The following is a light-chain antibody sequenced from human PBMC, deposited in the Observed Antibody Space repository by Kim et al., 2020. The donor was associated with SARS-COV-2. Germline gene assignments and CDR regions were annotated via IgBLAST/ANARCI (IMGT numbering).Light chain of an antibody. CDR1: NIGSKS. J-gene: IGLJ1*01. V-gene: IGLV3-21*04. CDR2: FDS. Sequence: PRKKARDTCLENNIGSKSVHWYRQKTGQAPVVVMCFDSDRPSGIPERFSGSNSGNTATLTISGVEAGDEADYYCQVWDTSSDHHYVFGTGTKVTVL. CDR3: QVWDTSSDHHYV.